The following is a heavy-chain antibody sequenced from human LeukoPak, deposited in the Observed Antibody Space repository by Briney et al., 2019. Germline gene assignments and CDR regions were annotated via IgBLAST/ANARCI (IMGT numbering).Heavy chain of an antibody. D-gene: IGHD3-16*01. V-gene: IGHV3-15*01. Sequence: GSLRLSCAASGFTVSSNYMSWVRQAPGKGLEWVGRIKSKTDGGTTDYAAPVKGRFTISRDDSKNTLYLQMNSLKTEDTAVYYCTTGEVGGHAPDYWGQGTLVTVCS. J-gene: IGHJ4*02. CDR1: GFTVSSNY. CDR3: TTGEVGGHAPDY. CDR2: IKSKTDGGTT.